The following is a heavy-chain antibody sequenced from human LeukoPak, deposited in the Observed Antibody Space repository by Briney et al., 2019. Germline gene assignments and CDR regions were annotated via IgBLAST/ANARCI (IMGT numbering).Heavy chain of an antibody. Sequence: ASVKVSCKASGYAFTSLDISWVRQATGQGLEWMGWMNPNSGYTGSAQKFQGRLTMTRDTSISTAYMELTSLTSEDTAMYYCARAAGSADYWGQGTLVTVSS. D-gene: IGHD6-19*01. CDR2: MNPNSGYT. CDR1: GYAFTSLD. CDR3: ARAAGSADY. V-gene: IGHV1-8*01. J-gene: IGHJ4*02.